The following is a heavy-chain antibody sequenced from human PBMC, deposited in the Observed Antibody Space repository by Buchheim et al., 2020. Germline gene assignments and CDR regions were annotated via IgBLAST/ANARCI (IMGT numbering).Heavy chain of an antibody. V-gene: IGHV1-3*01. CDR2: INAGNGNT. D-gene: IGHD3-3*01. CDR3: ARAYEFLEWLREKGSLDY. CDR1: GYTFTSYA. Sequence: QVQLVQSGAEVKKPGASVKVSCKASGYTFTSYAMHWVRQAPGQRLEWMGWINAGNGNTKYSQKFQGRVTITRDTSASPAYMELSSLRSEDTAVYYCARAYEFLEWLREKGSLDYGGQGTL. J-gene: IGHJ4*02.